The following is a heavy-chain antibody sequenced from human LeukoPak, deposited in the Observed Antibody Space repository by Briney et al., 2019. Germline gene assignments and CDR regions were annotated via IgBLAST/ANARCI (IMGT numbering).Heavy chain of an antibody. CDR2: IYTSGST. D-gene: IGHD3-10*01. CDR3: AREAGYGSGSYYPGRFDP. CDR1: GGSISSGSYY. V-gene: IGHV4-61*02. Sequence: TLSLTCTVSGGSISSGSYYWSWIRQPAGKGLEWIGRIYTSGSTNYNPSLKSRVTTSVDTSKNQFSLKLSSVTAADTAVYYCAREAGYGSGSYYPGRFDPWGQGTLVTVSS. J-gene: IGHJ5*02.